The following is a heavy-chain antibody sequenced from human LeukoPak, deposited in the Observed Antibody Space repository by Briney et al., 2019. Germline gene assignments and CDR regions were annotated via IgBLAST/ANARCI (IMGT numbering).Heavy chain of an antibody. V-gene: IGHV3-15*01. D-gene: IGHD2-2*01. J-gene: IGHJ4*02. CDR1: GFTFINAW. CDR2: IKSKTDGGTA. CDR3: TTLKAGTSSFL. Sequence: GGSLRLSCAASGFTFINAWMSWVRQAPGKGLEWVGRIKSKTDGGTADYAAPVKGRFTISRDDSKTTLYLQLSSLKTEDTAVYYCTTLKAGTSSFLWGQGTLVTVSS.